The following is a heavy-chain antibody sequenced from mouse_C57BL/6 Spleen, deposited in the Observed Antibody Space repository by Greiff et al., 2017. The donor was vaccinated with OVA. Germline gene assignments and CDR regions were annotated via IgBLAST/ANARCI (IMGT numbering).Heavy chain of an antibody. CDR3: ARGGDDGYFYYYAMDY. J-gene: IGHJ4*01. CDR1: GYTFTTYP. D-gene: IGHD2-3*01. Sequence: QVQLQQSGAELVKPGASVKMSCKASGYTFTTYPIEWMKQNHGKSLEWIGNFHPYNDDTKYNEKFKGKATLTVEKSSSTVYLELSRLTSDDSAVYYCARGGDDGYFYYYAMDYWGQGTSVTVSS. CDR2: FHPYNDDT. V-gene: IGHV1-47*01.